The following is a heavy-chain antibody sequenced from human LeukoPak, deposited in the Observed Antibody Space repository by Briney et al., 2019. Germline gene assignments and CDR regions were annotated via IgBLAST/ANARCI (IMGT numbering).Heavy chain of an antibody. D-gene: IGHD5-12*01. J-gene: IGHJ4*02. CDR2: IRSKANSYAT. CDR1: GFTFTDSG. CDR3: TTFIVATTVDY. V-gene: IGHV3-73*01. Sequence: PGGSLKLSCAASGFTFTDSGIHSVRQASGKGLEWVGRIRSKANSYATAYAASGKGRFTVSRDDSKNTAYLQMSSLKIEDTAVYYCTTFIVATTVDYWGQGILVTVSS.